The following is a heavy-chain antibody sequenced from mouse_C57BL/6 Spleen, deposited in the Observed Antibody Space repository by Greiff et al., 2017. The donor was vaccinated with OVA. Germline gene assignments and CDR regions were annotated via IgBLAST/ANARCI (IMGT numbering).Heavy chain of an antibody. CDR3: APLLDWYFDV. Sequence: EVQLQQSGPELVKPGASVKMSCKASGYTFTDYNMHWVKQSHGKSLEWIGSINPNNGGTSYNQKFKGKATLTVNKSSSTAYMELRSLTSEDSAVYYCAPLLDWYFDVRGTGTTVTVSS. V-gene: IGHV1-22*01. CDR2: INPNNGGT. J-gene: IGHJ1*03. CDR1: GYTFTDYN. D-gene: IGHD1-2*01.